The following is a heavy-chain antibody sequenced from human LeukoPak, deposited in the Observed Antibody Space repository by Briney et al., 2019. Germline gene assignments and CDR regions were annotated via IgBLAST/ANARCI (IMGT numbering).Heavy chain of an antibody. V-gene: IGHV3-23*01. J-gene: IGHJ6*02. D-gene: IGHD1-26*01. CDR1: GFTFSSYA. CDR2: ISGSGGIT. CDR3: AKGVAAGGSYYYYYGMDV. Sequence: GGSRRLSCAASGFTFSSYAMSWVRQAPGKGLEWVSSISGSGGITYYADSVKGRFTFSRDNSKNTLYLQMNSLRAEDTAVYYCAKGVAAGGSYYYYYGMDVWGQGTTVTVSS.